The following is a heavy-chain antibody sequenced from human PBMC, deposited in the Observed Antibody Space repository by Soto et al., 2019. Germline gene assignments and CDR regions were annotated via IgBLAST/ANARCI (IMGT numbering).Heavy chain of an antibody. V-gene: IGHV6-1*01. CDR3: ARGDVVATRWGMDV. CDR1: GDSVSSNSAA. D-gene: IGHD2-15*01. Sequence: SQTLSLTCAISGDSVSSNSAAWNWIRQSPSRGLEWLGRTYYRSKWYNDYAVSVKSRITINPDTSKNQFSLQLNSVTPEDTAVYFCARGDVVATRWGMDVWGQGTTVTVSS. CDR2: TYYRSKWYN. J-gene: IGHJ6*02.